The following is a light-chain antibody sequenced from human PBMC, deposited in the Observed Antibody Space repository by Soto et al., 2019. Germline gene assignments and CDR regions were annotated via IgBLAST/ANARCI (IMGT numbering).Light chain of an antibody. CDR1: QSVSLS. CDR3: QHLNNYPPFT. V-gene: IGKV3-15*01. CDR2: GAS. Sequence: EIVLTQSPATLSVSLGDSATLSCRASQSVSLSLAWYQMRPGQPPRLLIYGASTRATDIPARFSGSGSGTDFTLTISSLQSEDFATYYCQHLNNYPPFTFGPGTKVDLE. J-gene: IGKJ3*01.